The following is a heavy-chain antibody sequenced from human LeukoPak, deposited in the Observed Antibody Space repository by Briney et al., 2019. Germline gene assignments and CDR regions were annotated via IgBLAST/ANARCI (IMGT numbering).Heavy chain of an antibody. V-gene: IGHV1-69*06. CDR3: ARGEQWLVVPNFDY. D-gene: IGHD6-19*01. J-gene: IGHJ4*02. CDR2: LIPIFGTA. CDR1: GCTFSSYA. Sequence: ASVKVSCKDSGCTFSSYAISWVRQAPGQGLEWMGGLIPIFGTANYAQKFQGRVTITADKSTSTAYLELSSLRSEDTAVYYCARGEQWLVVPNFDYWGQGTLVTVSS.